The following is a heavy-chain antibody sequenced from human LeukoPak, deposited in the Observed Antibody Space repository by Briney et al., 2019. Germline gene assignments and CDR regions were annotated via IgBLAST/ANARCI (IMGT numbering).Heavy chain of an antibody. J-gene: IGHJ4*02. Sequence: PGGSLRLSCAASGFTFSSYEMNWVRQAPGRGLEWVSYISSSGSTIYYADSVKGRFTISRDNAKNSLYLQMNSLRAEDTAVYYCARDSGFGEFSFDYWGQGTLVTVSS. D-gene: IGHD3-10*01. CDR2: ISSSGSTI. CDR1: GFTFSSYE. V-gene: IGHV3-48*03. CDR3: ARDSGFGEFSFDY.